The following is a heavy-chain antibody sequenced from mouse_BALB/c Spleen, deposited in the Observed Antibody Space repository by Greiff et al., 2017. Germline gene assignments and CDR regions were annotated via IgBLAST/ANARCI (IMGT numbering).Heavy chain of an antibody. CDR1: GFTFSSYA. Sequence: EVQRVESGGGLVKPGGSLKLSCAASGFTFSSYAMSWVRQTPEKRLEWVASISSGGSTYYPDSVKGRFTISRDNARNILYLQMSSLRSEDTAMYYGARGITTVVALYYFDYWGQGTTLTVSS. J-gene: IGHJ2*01. CDR2: ISSGGST. V-gene: IGHV5-6-5*01. D-gene: IGHD1-1*01. CDR3: ARGITTVVALYYFDY.